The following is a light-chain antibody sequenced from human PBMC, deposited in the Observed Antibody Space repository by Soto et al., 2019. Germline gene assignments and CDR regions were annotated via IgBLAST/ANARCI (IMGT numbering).Light chain of an antibody. CDR3: QQYNNWPAT. CDR2: GAS. J-gene: IGKJ1*01. Sequence: EILMTQSPATLSLSPGEIATLSCRASQSVSSNLAWYQQKPGQAPRLLIYGASTRATGIPARFSGSGSGTEFTLTISSLQSEDFAVYYCQQYNNWPATFGQGTKVDIK. V-gene: IGKV3-15*01. CDR1: QSVSSN.